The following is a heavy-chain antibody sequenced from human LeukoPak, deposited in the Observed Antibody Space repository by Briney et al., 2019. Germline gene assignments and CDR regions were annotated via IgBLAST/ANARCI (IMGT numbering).Heavy chain of an antibody. D-gene: IGHD3-3*01. V-gene: IGHV3-23*01. CDR1: GFTFGSYA. Sequence: GGSLRLSCAASGFTFGSYAMSWVRQAPGKGLEWVSAISDSGGSTYYADSVKGRFTISRDNSKNTLYLQMNSLRAEDTAVYYCAKDTPVPSYYDFWSGYLDYWGQGTLVTVSS. CDR2: ISDSGGST. J-gene: IGHJ4*02. CDR3: AKDTPVPSYYDFWSGYLDY.